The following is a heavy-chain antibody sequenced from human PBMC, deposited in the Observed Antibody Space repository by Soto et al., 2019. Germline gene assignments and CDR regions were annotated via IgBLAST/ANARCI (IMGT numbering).Heavy chain of an antibody. CDR2: INAGNGNT. Sequence: ASVKVSCKASGYTFTSYAMHWVRQAPGQRLEWMGWINAGNGNTKYSQKLQGSVTITRDTSAGTAYMELSSLRSDDTAVYYCARLSTPYCGGDCFGNYFDYWGQGTLVTVSS. CDR1: GYTFTSYA. D-gene: IGHD2-21*02. CDR3: ARLSTPYCGGDCFGNYFDY. J-gene: IGHJ4*02. V-gene: IGHV1-3*01.